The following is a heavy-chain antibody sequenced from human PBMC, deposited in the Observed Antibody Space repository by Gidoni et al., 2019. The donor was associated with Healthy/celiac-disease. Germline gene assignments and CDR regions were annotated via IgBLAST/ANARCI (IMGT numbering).Heavy chain of an antibody. CDR1: GSTFSSYA. CDR2: ISGSGGST. V-gene: IGHV3-23*01. CDR3: AKTFRAFYYYYGMDV. Sequence: EVQLLESGGGSVQPGGSLRLSCAASGSTFSSYAMSWARQAPGKGLEWVSAISGSGGSTYYADSVKGWFTISRDNSKNTLYLQMNSLRAEDTAVYYCAKTFRAFYYYYGMDVWGQGTTVTVSS. J-gene: IGHJ6*02.